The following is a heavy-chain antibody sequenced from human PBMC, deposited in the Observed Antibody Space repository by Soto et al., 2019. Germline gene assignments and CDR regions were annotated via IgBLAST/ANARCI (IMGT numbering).Heavy chain of an antibody. D-gene: IGHD3-22*01. J-gene: IGHJ3*02. Sequence: QVQLVQSGAEVKKPGASVKVSCKASGYTFTSYGISWVRQAPGQGLEWMGWISAYNGNTNYAQKLQGRVTMTTDTSTSPAYMELRSLRSDDTAVYYCAVDYYDSSGYYPDPGRIAFDIWGQGTMVTVSS. CDR3: AVDYYDSSGYYPDPGRIAFDI. V-gene: IGHV1-18*04. CDR1: GYTFTSYG. CDR2: ISAYNGNT.